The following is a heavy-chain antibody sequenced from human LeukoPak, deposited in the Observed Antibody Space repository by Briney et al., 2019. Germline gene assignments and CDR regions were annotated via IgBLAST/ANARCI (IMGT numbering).Heavy chain of an antibody. V-gene: IGHV4-4*07. J-gene: IGHJ3*02. Sequence: SETLSLTCTVSGGSISSYYWSWIRQPAAKGLEWIGHIYTSGTTNYNPSLKSRVTMSVHTSKNQFSLKLSSVTAADTAVYYCAREVGGIVGALNAFDIWGQGTMVTVSS. CDR3: AREVGGIVGALNAFDI. CDR1: GGSISSYY. D-gene: IGHD1-26*01. CDR2: IYTSGTT.